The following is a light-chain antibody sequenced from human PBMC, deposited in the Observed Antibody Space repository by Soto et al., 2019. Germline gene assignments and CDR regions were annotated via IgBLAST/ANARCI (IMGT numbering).Light chain of an antibody. CDR1: QVITND. CDR2: AAS. CDR3: LQLNTYPWT. Sequence: IQMTQSPSSLSASVGDRLSITCRASQVITNDLGWYQQKPGKAPKRLIYAASTLQSGVPSRFSGSGSGTEFTLTIRSMQTEHVANYYCLQLNTYPWTFGQGTKVDIK. V-gene: IGKV1-17*01. J-gene: IGKJ1*01.